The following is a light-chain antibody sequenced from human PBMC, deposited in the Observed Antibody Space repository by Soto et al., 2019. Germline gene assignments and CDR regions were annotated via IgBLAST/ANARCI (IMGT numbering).Light chain of an antibody. CDR1: QSATRNY. Sequence: EIVLTQSPGTLSLSPGERATLSCRASQSATRNYLAWYQQKPGQAHRLLIYGASSMATGIPDRFSGSGSGTDFTLTISRLQPEDFAVYYCHHYDISRDTFGQGTKLEIK. J-gene: IGKJ2*01. CDR3: HHYDISRDT. V-gene: IGKV3-20*01. CDR2: GAS.